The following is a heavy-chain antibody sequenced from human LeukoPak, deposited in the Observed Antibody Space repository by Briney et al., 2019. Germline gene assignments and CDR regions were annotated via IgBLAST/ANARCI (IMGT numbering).Heavy chain of an antibody. CDR1: GGSFSGYY. CDR3: ASSAMVRGVTTFDY. V-gene: IGHV4-59*08. CDR2: IYYSGST. J-gene: IGHJ4*02. Sequence: SETLSLTCYLYGGSFSGYYWSWIRQSPGKGLEWIGCIYYSGSTNYNPSLKSRVTISVDTSRNQFSLKLSSVTAADTAVYYCASSAMVRGVTTFDYWGQGTLVTVSS. D-gene: IGHD3-10*01.